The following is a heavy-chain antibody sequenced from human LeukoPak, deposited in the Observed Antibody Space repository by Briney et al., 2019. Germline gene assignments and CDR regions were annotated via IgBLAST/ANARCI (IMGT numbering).Heavy chain of an antibody. CDR1: GFTVSSNY. V-gene: IGHV3-53*01. J-gene: IGHJ4*02. CDR3: AKREGPNKGPIES. CDR2: IYSGGST. D-gene: IGHD5-24*01. Sequence: GGSLRLSCAASGFTVSSNYMSWVRQAPGKGLEWVSVIYSGGSTYYADSVKGRFTISRDIFKNTLYLQMSSLRAEDTAVYYSAKREGPNKGPIESWGQGTLVTVSS.